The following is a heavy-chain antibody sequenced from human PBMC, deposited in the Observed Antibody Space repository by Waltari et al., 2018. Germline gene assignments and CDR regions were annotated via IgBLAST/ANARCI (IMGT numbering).Heavy chain of an antibody. D-gene: IGHD6-19*01. CDR1: GFSFSGPS. CDR2: IRREPYNYAT. J-gene: IGHJ4*02. V-gene: IGHV3-73*01. CDR3: SGGEVTGTDF. Sequence: EVQVVASGGGLVQPGGSLKLSCATPGFSFSGPSIHWVRQTSGKGLEWVGRIRREPYNYATAYSASVKGRFTISRDDSKNTAFLQMNSLMTEDTAVYYCSGGEVTGTDFWGQGTLVTVSS.